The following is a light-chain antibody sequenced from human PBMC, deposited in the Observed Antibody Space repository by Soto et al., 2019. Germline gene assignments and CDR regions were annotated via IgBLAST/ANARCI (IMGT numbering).Light chain of an antibody. Sequence: IQLTQSPSSLSASVGDRVTITCRASQAIRTALGWYQQKPGKVPKLLIYAASTLQSGVPSRFSGSGSGTEFTLTISSLQPDDFATYYCQQYNSYWTFGQGTKVDI. CDR2: AAS. CDR3: QQYNSYWT. J-gene: IGKJ1*01. CDR1: QAIRTA. V-gene: IGKV1-17*01.